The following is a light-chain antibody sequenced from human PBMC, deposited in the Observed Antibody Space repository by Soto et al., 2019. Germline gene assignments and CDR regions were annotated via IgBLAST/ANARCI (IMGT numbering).Light chain of an antibody. CDR3: LLTCSSDRKL. V-gene: IGLV7-46*01. CDR1: TGAVTSGLY. CDR2: ETS. Sequence: QTVVTQEPSLTVSPGGTVTLTCGSTTGAVTSGLYPYWFQQKPGQAPRTLIYETSNRHSWTPARFSGSLLGGKAALTLSGALPEDEAEYYCLLTCSSDRKLFGGGTKLTVL. J-gene: IGLJ2*01.